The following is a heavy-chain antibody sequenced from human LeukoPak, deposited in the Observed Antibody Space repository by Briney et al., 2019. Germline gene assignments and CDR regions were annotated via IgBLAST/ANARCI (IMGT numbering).Heavy chain of an antibody. D-gene: IGHD4-11*01. J-gene: IGHJ4*02. Sequence: SETLSLTCTVSGGSISSYYWSWIRQPPGKGLEWIGYIYYSGSTNYNPSLKSRVTISVDTSKNQFSLKLSSVTAADTAVYYCARHPNRPYGNYVGYFDYGGQGPLVTVS. CDR2: IYYSGST. CDR3: ARHPNRPYGNYVGYFDY. V-gene: IGHV4-59*08. CDR1: GGSISSYY.